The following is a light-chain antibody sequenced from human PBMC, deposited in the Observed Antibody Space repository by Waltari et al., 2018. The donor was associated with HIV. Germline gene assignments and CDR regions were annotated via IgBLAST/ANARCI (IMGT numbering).Light chain of an antibody. J-gene: IGLJ1*01. Sequence: SFQLSQPPSVSVSVGQTATVSCSGESLGSKYVSWYRQMSGQAPRLVLAKDDRRAPGISERYSGSTSGSTATLTIAATQASDEAVYFCLSWDNSVAFFGSGTQLTVL. CDR3: LSWDNSVAF. CDR1: SLGSKY. CDR2: KDD. V-gene: IGLV3-1*01.